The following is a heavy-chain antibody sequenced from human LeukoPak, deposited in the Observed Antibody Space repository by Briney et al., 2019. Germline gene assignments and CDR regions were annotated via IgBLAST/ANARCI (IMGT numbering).Heavy chain of an antibody. V-gene: IGHV3-11*04. CDR3: AFPSGSYSKFDY. Sequence: PGGSLRLSCAASGFTFSDYYISWIRQAPGKGLEWVSYIISSGSSITYTDSGEDRLTIARDHANNSLYLQMNSLTAAGTSVYYCAFPSGSYSKFDYWGQGTMVTVSS. D-gene: IGHD1-26*01. CDR2: IISSGSSI. J-gene: IGHJ4*02. CDR1: GFTFSDYY.